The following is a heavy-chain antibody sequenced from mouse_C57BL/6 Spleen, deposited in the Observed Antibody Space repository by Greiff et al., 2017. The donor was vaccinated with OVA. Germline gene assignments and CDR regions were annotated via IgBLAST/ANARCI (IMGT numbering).Heavy chain of an antibody. CDR1: GFTFTSSW. J-gene: IGHJ2*01. D-gene: IGHD1-1*01. CDR2: INPSSGYT. CDR3: ARGDYGSSFDFDY. V-gene: IGHV1-7*01. Sequence: QVQLQQSGAELAKPGASVKLSCTASGFTFTSSWMHWVKQRPGQGLEWIGNINPSSGYTKYTPKFKDKATLTADKSSSTAYLQLSSLTYEDSAVYYCARGDYGSSFDFDYWGQGTTLTVSS.